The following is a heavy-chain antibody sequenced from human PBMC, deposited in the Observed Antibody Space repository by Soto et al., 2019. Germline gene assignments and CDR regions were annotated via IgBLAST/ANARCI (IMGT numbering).Heavy chain of an antibody. J-gene: IGHJ4*02. V-gene: IGHV1-8*01. Sequence: ASVKVSCXASGYTFTSYDINWVRQATGQGLEWMGWMNPNSGNTGYAQKFQGRVTMTRNTSISTAYMELSSLRSEDTAVYYCARGNRLRYFDWLLYGFDYWGQGTLVTVSS. CDR1: GYTFTSYD. D-gene: IGHD3-9*01. CDR3: ARGNRLRYFDWLLYGFDY. CDR2: MNPNSGNT.